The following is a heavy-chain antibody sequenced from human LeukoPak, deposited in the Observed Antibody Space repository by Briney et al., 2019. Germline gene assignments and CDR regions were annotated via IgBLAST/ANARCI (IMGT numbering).Heavy chain of an antibody. V-gene: IGHV3-23*01. CDR2: ISGSGGST. CDR1: GFTFSSYA. D-gene: IGHD3-22*01. CDR3: AKDLGDSSGYLGFFDY. J-gene: IGHJ4*02. Sequence: GGSLRLSCAASGFTFSSYAMSWVRQAPGKGLEWVSAISGSGGSTYYADSVKGRFTISRDNSKDTLYLQMNSLRAEDTAVYYCAKDLGDSSGYLGFFDYWGQGTLVTVSS.